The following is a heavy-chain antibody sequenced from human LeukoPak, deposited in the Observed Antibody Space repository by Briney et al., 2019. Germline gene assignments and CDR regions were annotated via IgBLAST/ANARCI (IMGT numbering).Heavy chain of an antibody. CDR3: AKGISSSGWYGSFDY. V-gene: IGHV3-23*01. D-gene: IGHD6-19*01. J-gene: IGHJ4*02. CDR2: ISGSGGST. Sequence: PGGSLRLSCAASGFTFSSYAMSWVRQAPGKGLEWVSAISGSGGSTYYADSVKGRFTISRDNSKNTLYLQMNSLRAEDTAVYYCAKGISSSGWYGSFDYWGQGTLVTVSS. CDR1: GFTFSSYA.